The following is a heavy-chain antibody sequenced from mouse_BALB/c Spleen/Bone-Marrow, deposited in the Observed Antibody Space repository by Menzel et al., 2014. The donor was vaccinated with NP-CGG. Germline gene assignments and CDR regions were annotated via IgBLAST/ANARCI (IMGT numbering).Heavy chain of an antibody. Sequence: EVQGVESGGGLAQPGGSLRLSCATSGFTFSDFYMEWVRQPPGKRLEWIAASRNKANDYTTEYSASVKGRFIVSRDTSQSILYLQMNALRPEDTAIYYCARGELETGGFDYWGQGTTLTVSS. J-gene: IGHJ2*01. CDR2: SRNKANDYTT. CDR3: ARGELETGGFDY. D-gene: IGHD4-1*01. V-gene: IGHV7-1*02. CDR1: GFTFSDFY.